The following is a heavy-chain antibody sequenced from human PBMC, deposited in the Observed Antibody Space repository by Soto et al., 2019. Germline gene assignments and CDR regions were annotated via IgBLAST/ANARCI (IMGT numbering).Heavy chain of an antibody. V-gene: IGHV3-30*04. CDR2: ISYNGNNK. Sequence: ESGGGVVQPGRSLRLSCAASGFSISPYALHWVRQAPGKGPEWVAIISYNGNNKHYADSVKGRFTISRDNSKNTVDLQMNSLRVEDTAMYYCARRSFPYSGSPLEPWSDALDIWGQGTMVTVSS. D-gene: IGHD1-26*01. CDR3: ARRSFPYSGSPLEPWSDALDI. CDR1: GFSISPYA. J-gene: IGHJ3*02.